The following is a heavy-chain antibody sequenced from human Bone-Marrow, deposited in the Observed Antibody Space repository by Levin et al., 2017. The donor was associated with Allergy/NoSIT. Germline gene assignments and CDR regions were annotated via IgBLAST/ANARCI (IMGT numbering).Heavy chain of an antibody. V-gene: IGHV1-24*01. D-gene: IGHD1-7*01. CDR3: ARGRNYFPPYFDS. CDR2: FDPEDDET. CDR1: GYTLREFS. J-gene: IGHJ4*02. Sequence: AASVKVSCKVSGYTLREFSMHWVRQAPGKGLEWMGGFDPEDDETIYVEKFRGRVTMTEDTSTDTAYMELSSLRSEDTAVYFCARGRNYFPPYFDSWGQGTLVTVSS.